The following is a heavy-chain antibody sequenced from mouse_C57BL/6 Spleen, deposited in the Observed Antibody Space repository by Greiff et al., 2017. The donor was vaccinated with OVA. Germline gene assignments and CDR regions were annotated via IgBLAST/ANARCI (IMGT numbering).Heavy chain of an antibody. CDR1: GYTFTSYW. D-gene: IGHD2-5*01. Sequence: QVQLQQSGADLAKPGASVKLSCKASGYTFTSYWMHWVQQRPGQGLEWIGYINPSSGYTKYNQKFKDKATLTADKSSSTAYMQLSSLTYEDSAVYYCAKDSNYDYYAMDYWGQGTSVTVSS. J-gene: IGHJ4*01. V-gene: IGHV1-7*01. CDR3: AKDSNYDYYAMDY. CDR2: INPSSGYT.